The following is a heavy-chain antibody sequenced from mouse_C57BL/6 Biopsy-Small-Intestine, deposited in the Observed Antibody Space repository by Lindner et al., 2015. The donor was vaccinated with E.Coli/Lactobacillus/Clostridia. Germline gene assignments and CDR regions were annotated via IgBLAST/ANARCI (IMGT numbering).Heavy chain of an antibody. CDR3: ARGYYDWYFDV. Sequence: VQLQESGPGLAKPSQTLSLTCSVTGYSITNDYWNWIRKFPGNKLEYLGYISYSGSTYYNPSLKSRISITRDTSKNRFYLQLSSVTTEDTATYYCARGYYDWYFDVWGTGTTVTVSS. J-gene: IGHJ1*03. CDR2: ISYSGST. D-gene: IGHD2-3*01. CDR1: GYSITNDY. V-gene: IGHV3-8*01.